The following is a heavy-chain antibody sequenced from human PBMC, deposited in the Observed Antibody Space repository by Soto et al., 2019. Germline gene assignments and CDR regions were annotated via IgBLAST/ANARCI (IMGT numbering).Heavy chain of an antibody. CDR1: GFTFSSYA. CDR3: AKAGNYDFWSGYATHYYYGMDV. D-gene: IGHD3-3*01. J-gene: IGHJ6*02. Sequence: GGSLRLCYAASGFTFSSYAMSWVRQAPGKGLEWVSAISGSGGSTYYADSVKGRFTISRDNSKNTLYLQMNSLRAEDTAVYYCAKAGNYDFWSGYATHYYYGMDVWGQGTTVTVSS. CDR2: ISGSGGST. V-gene: IGHV3-23*01.